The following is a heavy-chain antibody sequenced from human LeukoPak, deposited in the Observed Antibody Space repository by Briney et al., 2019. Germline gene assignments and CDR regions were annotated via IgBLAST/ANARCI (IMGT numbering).Heavy chain of an antibody. D-gene: IGHD2-2*01. CDR2: IYTSGCT. Sequence: PSQTLSLTCTASGASISSGSYYCGWLRQPAGKGLEWIVRIYTSGCTNYNPSLKRPFTISVDTSKNQFSLKLSSVTAADTAVYYCARWTADPASKVVSYGMDVWGQGTTVTVSS. V-gene: IGHV4-61*02. CDR3: ARWTADPASKVVSYGMDV. CDR1: GASISSGSYY. J-gene: IGHJ6*02.